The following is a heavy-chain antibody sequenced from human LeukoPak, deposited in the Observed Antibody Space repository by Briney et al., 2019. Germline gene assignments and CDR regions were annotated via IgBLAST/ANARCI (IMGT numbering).Heavy chain of an antibody. D-gene: IGHD2-21*01. CDR2: ISHDGIKT. CDR3: VRGPQFNHGILDF. V-gene: IGHV3-30*01. J-gene: IGHJ4*02. Sequence: GGSLRLSCAASGFNFNVYDVHWVRQAPGKGLEWVAFISHDGIKTSYADSVKGRFTISTDNSKDTTYLQMNSLRPDDTAVFFCVRGPQFNHGILDFWGQGTLVTVSS. CDR1: GFNFNVYD.